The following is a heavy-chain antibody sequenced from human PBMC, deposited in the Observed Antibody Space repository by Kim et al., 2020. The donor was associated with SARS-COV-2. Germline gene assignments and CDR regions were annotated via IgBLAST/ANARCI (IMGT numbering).Heavy chain of an antibody. V-gene: IGHV1-69*13. CDR2: IIPIFGTA. CDR1: GGTFSSYA. Sequence: SVKVSCKASGGTFSSYAISWVRQAPGQGLEWMGGIIPIFGTANYAQKFQGRVTITADESTSTAYMELSSLRSEDTAVYYCARDSDKDMVRGVITNYYYYGMDVWGQGTTVTVSS. J-gene: IGHJ6*02. D-gene: IGHD3-10*01. CDR3: ARDSDKDMVRGVITNYYYYGMDV.